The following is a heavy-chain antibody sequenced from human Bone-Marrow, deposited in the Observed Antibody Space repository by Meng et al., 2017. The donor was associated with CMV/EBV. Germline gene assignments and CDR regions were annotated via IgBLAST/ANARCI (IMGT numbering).Heavy chain of an antibody. V-gene: IGHV3-23*01. CDR3: AKSTVVLIAITYFDY. Sequence: GGSLRLSCAASGFSFSNYAMSWVRQAPGKGLEWVSSISGRGGSTYYADSVKGRFTVSRDTSKNTLFLQMNSLRAEDTAIYYCAKSTVVLIAITYFDYWGQGTLVTVSS. D-gene: IGHD2-21*01. CDR2: ISGRGGST. J-gene: IGHJ4*02. CDR1: GFSFSNYA.